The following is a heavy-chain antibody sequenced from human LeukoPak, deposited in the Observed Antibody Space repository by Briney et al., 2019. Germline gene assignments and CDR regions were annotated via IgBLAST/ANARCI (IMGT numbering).Heavy chain of an antibody. D-gene: IGHD4-11*01. Sequence: GGSLRLSCAASGFTFSSYWMHWVRQAPGKGLEWVSYISSSSSTIYYADSVKGRFTISRDNAKNSLYLQMNSLRAEDTAVYYCARVDYSNYLDWFDPWGQGTLVTVSS. CDR3: ARVDYSNYLDWFDP. V-gene: IGHV3-48*01. CDR1: GFTFSSYW. J-gene: IGHJ5*02. CDR2: ISSSSSTI.